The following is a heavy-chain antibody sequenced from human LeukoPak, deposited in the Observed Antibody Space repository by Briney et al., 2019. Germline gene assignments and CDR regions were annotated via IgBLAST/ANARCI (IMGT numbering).Heavy chain of an antibody. J-gene: IGHJ4*02. CDR3: ARVRGTALTAYPGYFDY. V-gene: IGHV1-18*04. D-gene: IGHD2-21*02. CDR1: GYTFTSYS. Sequence: GASVKVSCKASGYTFTSYSISWVRQAPGQGLEWMGWISIYTGNIKYGEKFQGRATMTRDTSTSTAYMEVRSLTSDDTAVYYCARVRGTALTAYPGYFDYWGQGTLVTVSS. CDR2: ISIYTGNI.